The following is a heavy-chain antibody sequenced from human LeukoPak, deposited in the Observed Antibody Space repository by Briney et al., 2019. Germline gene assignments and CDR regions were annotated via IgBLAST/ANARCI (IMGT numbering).Heavy chain of an antibody. Sequence: SETLSLTCTVSGGSISNYYWSWIRQPPGKGLEWIGYIYYSGNTNYNPSLKSRVTISVDTSKNQFSLKLSSVTAADTAVYYCAREGRGAAAGMDYWGQGTLVTVSS. D-gene: IGHD6-13*01. V-gene: IGHV4-59*01. J-gene: IGHJ4*02. CDR3: AREGRGAAAGMDY. CDR1: GGSISNYY. CDR2: IYYSGNT.